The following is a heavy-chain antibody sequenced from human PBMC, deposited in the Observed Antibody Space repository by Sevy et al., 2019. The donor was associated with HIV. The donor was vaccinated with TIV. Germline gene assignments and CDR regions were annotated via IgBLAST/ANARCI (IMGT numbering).Heavy chain of an antibody. Sequence: GGSLRLSCAVSGFTFSDYYMNWFRQAPGKGLEWVSYISGTGGFIIYADSVRGRFTISRDNSKNSVYLQMNSLRVEDTAVYYCARDLGGRFTSVREYGMDVWGQGTTVTVSS. CDR1: GFTFSDYY. J-gene: IGHJ6*02. CDR2: ISGTGGFI. CDR3: ARDLGGRFTSVREYGMDV. D-gene: IGHD3-16*01. V-gene: IGHV3-11*01.